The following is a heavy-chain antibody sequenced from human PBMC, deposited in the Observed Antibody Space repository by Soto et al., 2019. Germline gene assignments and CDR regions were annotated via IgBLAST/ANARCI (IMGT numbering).Heavy chain of an antibody. J-gene: IGHJ4*02. Sequence: EVQLLESGGGLVQPGGSLRLSCVGSGIEFSNYAMSWVRQAPGKGLEWVSIVSASGRSRYHADSVKGRFTISRDNSKNTLYLYMTNLRAEDTAVYYCAKGGNWLDVYYDVWGQGTPVTVSS. V-gene: IGHV3-23*01. D-gene: IGHD3-16*01. CDR2: VSASGRSR. CDR1: GIEFSNYA. CDR3: AKGGNWLDVYYDV.